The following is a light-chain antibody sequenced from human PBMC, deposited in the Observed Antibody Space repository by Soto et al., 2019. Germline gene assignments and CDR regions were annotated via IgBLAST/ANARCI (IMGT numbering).Light chain of an antibody. CDR1: QGISSW. CDR3: LQDYNYPLT. CDR2: AAS. V-gene: IGKV1-12*01. Sequence: IQMTPSPSSVSASVGASVPITCRASQGISSWLAWFQQKPGKAPKFLIYAASTLQSGVPSRFSGSGSGTDFTLTITSLQPEDFATYYCLQDYNYPLTFGGGTRLEI. J-gene: IGKJ5*01.